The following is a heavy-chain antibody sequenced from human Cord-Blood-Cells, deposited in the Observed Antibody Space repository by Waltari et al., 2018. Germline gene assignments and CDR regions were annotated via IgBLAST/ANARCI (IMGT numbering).Heavy chain of an antibody. V-gene: IGHV1-2*04. D-gene: IGHD3-10*01. Sequence: QVQLVQSGAEVKKPGASVKVSCKASGYTFTGYYMHWVRQAPGQGLEWMGWSNRNSGGTKYAQKVKGWVTMTRDTSISTAYMELSRLRSDDTAVYYCARDYGNGSGSYYYGMDVWGQGTTVTVSS. CDR1: GYTFTGYY. CDR2: SNRNSGGT. CDR3: ARDYGNGSGSYYYGMDV. J-gene: IGHJ6*02.